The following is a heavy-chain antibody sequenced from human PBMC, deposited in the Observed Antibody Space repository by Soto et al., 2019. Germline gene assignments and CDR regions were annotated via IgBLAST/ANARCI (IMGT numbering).Heavy chain of an antibody. Sequence: ASVKVSCKASGYTFTSYGISWVRQAPGQGLEWMGWISAYNGNTNYAQKLQGRVTMTTDTSTSTAYMELRSLRSDDTAVYYCARCGSGPCVVVPAAMDYYYGMDVWGQGTTVTVSS. CDR1: GYTFTSYG. J-gene: IGHJ6*02. CDR3: ARCGSGPCVVVPAAMDYYYGMDV. V-gene: IGHV1-18*01. D-gene: IGHD2-2*01. CDR2: ISAYNGNT.